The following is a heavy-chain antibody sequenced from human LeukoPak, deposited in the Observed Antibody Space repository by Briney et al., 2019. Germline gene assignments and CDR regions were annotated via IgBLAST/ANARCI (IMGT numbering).Heavy chain of an antibody. V-gene: IGHV3-23*01. D-gene: IGHD6-13*01. CDR2: ISGSGSST. Sequence: PSETLSLTCAVSGGSISSSNWWSWVRQAPGKGLEWVSAISGSGSSTDYADSVKGRFTVSRDKSKNTLYLQMNSLRAEDTAVYYCAELYHNAEYGSSWYGNPDYWGQGTLVTVSS. J-gene: IGHJ4*02. CDR1: GGSISSSN. CDR3: AELYHNAEYGSSWYGNPDY.